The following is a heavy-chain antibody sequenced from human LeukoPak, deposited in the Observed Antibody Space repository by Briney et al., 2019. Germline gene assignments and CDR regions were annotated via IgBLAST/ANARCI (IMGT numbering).Heavy chain of an antibody. CDR3: ARVPPYCSSTSCYEPYFDY. CDR2: IYYSGST. J-gene: IGHJ4*02. Sequence: LETLSLTCTVSGGSISSYYWSWIRQPPGKGLEWIGYIYYSGSTNYNPSLKSRVTISVDTSKNQFSLKLSSVTAADTAVYYCARVPPYCSSTSCYEPYFDYWGQGTLVTVSS. CDR1: GGSISSYY. V-gene: IGHV4-59*01. D-gene: IGHD2-2*01.